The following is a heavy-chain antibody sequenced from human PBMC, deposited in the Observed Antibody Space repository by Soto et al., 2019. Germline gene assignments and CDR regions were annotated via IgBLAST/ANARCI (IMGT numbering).Heavy chain of an antibody. V-gene: IGHV3-23*01. Sequence: GGSLRLSCAASGFTFSSYAMSWVRQAPGKGLEWVSAISGSGGSTYYADSVKGRFTISRDNSKNTLYLQMNSLRAEDTAVYYCVTRGGLSITMIVVVPGGMDVWGQGTSDIVSS. CDR3: VTRGGLSITMIVVVPGGMDV. D-gene: IGHD3-22*01. CDR1: GFTFSSYA. J-gene: IGHJ6*02. CDR2: ISGSGGST.